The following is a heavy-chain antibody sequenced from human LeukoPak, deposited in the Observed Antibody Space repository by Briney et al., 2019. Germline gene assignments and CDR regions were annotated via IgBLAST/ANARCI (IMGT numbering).Heavy chain of an antibody. D-gene: IGHD4-17*01. CDR2: IWYDGSNK. CDR1: GFTFSSYG. CDR3: ARGSDYGDPFFDY. Sequence: GGSLRLSCAASGFTFSSYGMHWVRQAPGKGLEWVAVIWYDGSNKYYADSVKGRFTIPRDNSKNTLYLQMNSLRAEDTAVYYCARGSDYGDPFFDYWGQGTLVTVSS. V-gene: IGHV3-33*01. J-gene: IGHJ4*02.